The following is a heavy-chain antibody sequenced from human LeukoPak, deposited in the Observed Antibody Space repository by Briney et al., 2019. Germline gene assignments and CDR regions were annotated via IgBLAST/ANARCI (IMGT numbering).Heavy chain of an antibody. CDR2: IYHSGST. CDR1: GGSISSSSW. V-gene: IGHV4-4*02. D-gene: IGHD3-10*01. Sequence: SGTLSLTCAVSGGSISSSSWWVWVRQPPGKGLEWIGEIYHSGSTSYSPSLKSRVIISVDKSKNQFSLKLSSVTAADTAVYYCARSGSGTYYPDYWGQGTLVTVSS. J-gene: IGHJ4*02. CDR3: ARSGSGTYYPDY.